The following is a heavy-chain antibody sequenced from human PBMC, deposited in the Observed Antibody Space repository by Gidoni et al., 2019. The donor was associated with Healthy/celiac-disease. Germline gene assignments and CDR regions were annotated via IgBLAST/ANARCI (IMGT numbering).Heavy chain of an antibody. CDR3: ARERDDYDFWSGYSPNDAFDI. J-gene: IGHJ3*02. Sequence: QLQLQESGPGLVKPSETLSLTCTVSGGSISSSSYYWGWIRQPPGKGLEWIGSIYYSGSTYYNPSLKSRVTISVDTSKNQFSLKLSSVTAADTAVYYCARERDDYDFWSGYSPNDAFDIWGQGTMVTVSS. D-gene: IGHD3-3*01. V-gene: IGHV4-39*02. CDR2: IYYSGST. CDR1: GGSISSSSYY.